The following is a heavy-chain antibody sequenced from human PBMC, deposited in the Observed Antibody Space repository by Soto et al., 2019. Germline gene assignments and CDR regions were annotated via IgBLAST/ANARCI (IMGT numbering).Heavy chain of an antibody. Sequence: GGSLRLSCAASGFTFSYYAMSWVRQAPGKGLEWVSLISGNGGNTYHADSVKGRFTISRDNSKNTLYLQMNSLRAEDTAIYYCARDHGYSSAHAFDIWGQGTMVTVSS. J-gene: IGHJ3*02. V-gene: IGHV3-23*01. CDR2: ISGNGGNT. CDR1: GFTFSYYA. D-gene: IGHD6-19*01. CDR3: ARDHGYSSAHAFDI.